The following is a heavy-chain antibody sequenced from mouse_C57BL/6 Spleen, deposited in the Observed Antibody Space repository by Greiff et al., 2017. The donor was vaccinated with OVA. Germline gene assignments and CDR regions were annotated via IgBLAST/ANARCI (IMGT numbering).Heavy chain of an antibody. V-gene: IGHV1-69*01. CDR1: GYTFTSYW. CDR3: ARGGQLRLDY. CDR2: IDPSDSYT. Sequence: QVQLQQPGAELVMPGASVKLSCKASGYTFTSYWMHWVKQRPGQGLEWIGEIDPSDSYTNYNQKFKGKSTLTVDKSSSTAYMQLSSLTSEDSAVYYCARGGQLRLDYWGQGTTLTVSS. D-gene: IGHD3-2*02. J-gene: IGHJ2*01.